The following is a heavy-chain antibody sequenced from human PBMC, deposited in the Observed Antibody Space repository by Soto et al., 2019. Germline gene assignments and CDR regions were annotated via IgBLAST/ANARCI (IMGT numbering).Heavy chain of an antibody. CDR2: INPNSGGT. D-gene: IGHD6-19*01. CDR3: ARSIAVAGTIWFDP. Sequence: QVQLVQSGAEVKKPGASVKVSCKASGYTFTGYYMHWVRQAPGQGLEWMGWINPNSGGTNYAQKFQGWGTMTRDTSSSPAYMELSRLRSDGTAVYYCARSIAVAGTIWFDPWGQGTLVTVSS. V-gene: IGHV1-2*04. CDR1: GYTFTGYY. J-gene: IGHJ5*02.